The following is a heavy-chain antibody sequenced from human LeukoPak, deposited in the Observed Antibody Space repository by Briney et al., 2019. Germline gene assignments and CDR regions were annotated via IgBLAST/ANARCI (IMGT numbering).Heavy chain of an antibody. D-gene: IGHD4-17*01. J-gene: IGHJ6*02. CDR2: IYTSGST. CDR1: GGSISSGSYY. V-gene: IGHV4-61*02. Sequence: SETLSLTCTVSGGSISSGSYYWSWIRQPAGKGLEWIGRIYTSGSTNYNPSLKSRVTISVDTSKNQFSLKLSSVTAADTAVYYCARDPSLDYGDYLSDYYYYGMDVWGQGTTVTVSS. CDR3: ARDPSLDYGDYLSDYYYYGMDV.